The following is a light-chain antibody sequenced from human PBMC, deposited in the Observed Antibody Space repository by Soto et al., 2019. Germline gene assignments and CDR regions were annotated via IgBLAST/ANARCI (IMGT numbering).Light chain of an antibody. CDR1: SSDVGKYKF. Sequence: QSALTQPASVSGSPGQSITISCTGASSDVGKYKFVSWYQHHPGKAPKLMIYEGTKRPSGISNRFSGSKSGNTASLTISGLQAEDEADYYCCSYAGTSSVIFGGGTKVTVL. J-gene: IGLJ2*01. CDR2: EGT. V-gene: IGLV2-23*03. CDR3: CSYAGTSSVI.